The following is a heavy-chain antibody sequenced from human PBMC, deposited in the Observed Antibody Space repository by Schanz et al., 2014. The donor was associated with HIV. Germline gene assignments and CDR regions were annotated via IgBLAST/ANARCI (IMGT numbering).Heavy chain of an antibody. Sequence: QVQLVQSGAEVKKPGASVKVSCKASGYTFTRYDINWVRQATGQGLEWMGWMNPNSGNTGYAQKFQGRVTMTRNTSINTAYMELSSLRSEDTAVYYCAKAKGSYSATTFYFDFWGQGTLVTVSS. J-gene: IGHJ4*02. D-gene: IGHD1-26*01. CDR1: GYTFTRYD. V-gene: IGHV1-8*01. CDR2: MNPNSGNT. CDR3: AKAKGSYSATTFYFDF.